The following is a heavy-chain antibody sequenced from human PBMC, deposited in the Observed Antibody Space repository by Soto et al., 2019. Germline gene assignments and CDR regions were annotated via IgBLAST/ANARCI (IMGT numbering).Heavy chain of an antibody. V-gene: IGHV5-51*01. CDR3: ARHSRYQLPPNYYYYYGMDV. D-gene: IGHD2-2*01. Sequence: PGESLKISCKGSGYSFTSYWIGWVRQVPGKGLEWMGIIYPGDSDTRYSPSFQGQVTISADKSISTAYLQWSSLKASDTAMYYCARHSRYQLPPNYYYYYGMDVWGQGTTVTAP. J-gene: IGHJ6*02. CDR2: IYPGDSDT. CDR1: GYSFTSYW.